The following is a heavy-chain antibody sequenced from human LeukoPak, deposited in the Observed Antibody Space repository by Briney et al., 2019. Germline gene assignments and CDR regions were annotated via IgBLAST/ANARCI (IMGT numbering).Heavy chain of an antibody. D-gene: IGHD3-22*01. CDR3: TGYDSSGYYNLGAFDI. CDR2: INPSGGST. V-gene: IGHV1-46*01. Sequence: GASVKVSCKASGHTFTSYYMHWVRQAPGQGLEWMGIINPSGGSTSYAQKFQGRVTMTRDTSTSTVYMELSSLRSEDTAVYYCTGYDSSGYYNLGAFDIWGQGTMVTVSS. J-gene: IGHJ3*02. CDR1: GHTFTSYY.